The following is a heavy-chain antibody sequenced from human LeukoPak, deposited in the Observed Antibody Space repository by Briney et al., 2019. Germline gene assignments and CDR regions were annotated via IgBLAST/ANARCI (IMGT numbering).Heavy chain of an antibody. D-gene: IGHD3-10*01. V-gene: IGHV3-21*01. CDR3: ARMVRGVSYYFDY. Sequence: GGSLRLSCAASGFTFSSYSMNWVRQAPGKGLELVSSIRSSSSYIYYADSVKGRFTISRDNAKNSLYLQMNSLRAEDTAVYYCARMVRGVSYYFDYWGQGTLVTVSS. CDR2: IRSSSSYI. CDR1: GFTFSSYS. J-gene: IGHJ4*02.